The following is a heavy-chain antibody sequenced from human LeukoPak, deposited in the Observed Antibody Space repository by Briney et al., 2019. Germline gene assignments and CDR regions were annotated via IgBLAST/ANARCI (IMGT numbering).Heavy chain of an antibody. CDR2: INHSGST. V-gene: IGHV4-34*01. J-gene: IGHJ6*03. CDR1: GGSFSGYY. Sequence: SETLSLTCAVYGGSFSGYYWSWFRQPPGKGLEWIGEINHSGSTNYNPSLKSRVTISLDTSKNQFPLKLTSVTAADTAVYYCASPLDMDVWGKGTTVTVSS. CDR3: ASPLDMDV.